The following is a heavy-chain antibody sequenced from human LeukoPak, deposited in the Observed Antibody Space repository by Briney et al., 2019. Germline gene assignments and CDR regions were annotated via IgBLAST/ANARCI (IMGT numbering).Heavy chain of an antibody. CDR1: GFTFSNAW. CDR3: TRHVPNNAYANFDY. CDR2: IRSKANSYAT. J-gene: IGHJ4*02. Sequence: GGSLRLSCAASGFTFSNAWMSWVRQAPGKGLEWVGRIRSKANSYATAYAASVKGRFTIFRDDSKNTAYLQMNSLKTEDTAVYYCTRHVPNNAYANFDYWGQGTLVTVSS. V-gene: IGHV3-73*01. D-gene: IGHD5-12*01.